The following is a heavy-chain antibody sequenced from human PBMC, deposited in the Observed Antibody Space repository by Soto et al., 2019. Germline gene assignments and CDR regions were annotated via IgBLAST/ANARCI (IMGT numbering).Heavy chain of an antibody. CDR1: GFTFRTYA. J-gene: IGHJ4*02. Sequence: GGSLRLSCAASGFTFRTYAMTWVRQAPGRGLEWVSTILHDETPFYTDSVKGRFTISRDNVRGTLYLQMNGLRVEDAALYFCAKDLFPTSGQRFFFESWGQGSLVTVSS. D-gene: IGHD2-21*01. V-gene: IGHV3-23*01. CDR2: ILHDETP. CDR3: AKDLFPTSGQRFFFES.